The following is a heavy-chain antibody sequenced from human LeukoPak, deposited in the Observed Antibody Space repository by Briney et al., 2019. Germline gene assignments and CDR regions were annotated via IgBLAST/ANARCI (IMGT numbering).Heavy chain of an antibody. CDR3: ARHEAWFDP. CDR2: YSGST. CDR1: GTSITSYH. V-gene: IGHV4-59*08. J-gene: IGHJ5*02. Sequence: PSETLSLTCTVSGTSITSYHWSWIRQPPGKGLEWIGSYSGSTNYNPSPKSRVTISVDTSKNQFSLKLSSVTAADTAVYYCARHEAWFDPWGQGTLVTVSS.